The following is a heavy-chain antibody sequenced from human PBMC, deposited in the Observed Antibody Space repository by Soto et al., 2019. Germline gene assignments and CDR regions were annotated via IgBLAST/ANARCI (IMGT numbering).Heavy chain of an antibody. CDR1: GGSISSYY. CDR2: IYYSGST. CDR3: ARSGGWDFDN. Sequence: PSETLSLTCTVSGGSISSYYWSWIRQPPGKGLEWIGYIYYSGSTNYNPSLKSRVTIPVDTSRNQISLKLRSVTAADTAVYYCARSGGWDFDNWGQGTLVTVSS. D-gene: IGHD6-19*01. V-gene: IGHV4-59*01. J-gene: IGHJ4*02.